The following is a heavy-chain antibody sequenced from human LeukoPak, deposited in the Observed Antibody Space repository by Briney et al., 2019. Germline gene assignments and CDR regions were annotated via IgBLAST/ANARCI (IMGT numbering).Heavy chain of an antibody. Sequence: SETLSLTCTVSGDSITSSSYYWGWIRQPPGKGLEWLGTIYYRGTTYYNPSLKSRVTFSVDTSKSQFSLRLNSVTAADTAVYYCARDFSSSSSVYYYYYMDVWGKGTTVTVSS. CDR3: ARDFSSSSSVYYYYYMDV. V-gene: IGHV4-39*07. CDR1: GDSITSSSYY. CDR2: IYYRGTT. J-gene: IGHJ6*03. D-gene: IGHD6-6*01.